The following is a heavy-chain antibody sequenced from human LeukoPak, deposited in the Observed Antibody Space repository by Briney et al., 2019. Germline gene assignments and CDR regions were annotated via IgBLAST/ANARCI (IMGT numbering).Heavy chain of an antibody. CDR1: GASISSYY. V-gene: IGHV4-4*07. Sequence: SETLSLTCTISGASISSYYWNWIRQPAGKGLEWIGRIYTSGSTNYNPSLKSRVTMSVDTSKNQFSLKLSSVTAADTAVYYCAREEARRGSYLFDYWGQGTLVTVSS. D-gene: IGHD1-26*01. CDR2: IYTSGST. CDR3: AREEARRGSYLFDY. J-gene: IGHJ4*02.